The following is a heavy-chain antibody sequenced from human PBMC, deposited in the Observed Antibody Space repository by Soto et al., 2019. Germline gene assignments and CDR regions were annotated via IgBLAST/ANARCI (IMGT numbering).Heavy chain of an antibody. CDR3: ARGNEFNYDLYDYYYYMDV. J-gene: IGHJ6*03. CDR1: GYTFTSYD. D-gene: IGHD3-3*01. CDR2: MNPNSGNT. Sequence: ASVKVSCKASGYTFTSYDINWVRQATGQGLEWMGWMNPNSGNTGYAHKFQGRVTMTRNTSISTAYMELSSLRSEDTAVYYCARGNEFNYDLYDYYYYMDVWGKGTTVTVSS. V-gene: IGHV1-8*01.